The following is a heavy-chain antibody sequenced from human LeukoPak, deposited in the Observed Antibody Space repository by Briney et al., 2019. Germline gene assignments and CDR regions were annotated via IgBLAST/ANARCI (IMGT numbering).Heavy chain of an antibody. CDR1: GYTFTGYY. V-gene: IGHV1-2*06. Sequence: ASVKVSCKASGYTFTGYYMHWLRQAPGQGLEWMGRINPNSGGTNYAQKFQGRVTMTRDTSISTAYMELSRLRSDDTAVYYCARATVVIVMIDYWGQGTLVTVSS. J-gene: IGHJ4*02. D-gene: IGHD3-16*02. CDR2: INPNSGGT. CDR3: ARATVVIVMIDY.